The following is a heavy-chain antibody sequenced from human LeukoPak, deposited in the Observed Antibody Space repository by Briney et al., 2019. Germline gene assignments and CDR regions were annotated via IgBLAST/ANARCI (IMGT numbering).Heavy chain of an antibody. CDR2: IYHSGST. J-gene: IGHJ3*02. V-gene: IGHV4-38-2*02. Sequence: PSETLSLTCTVSGYSISSGYYWGWIRQPPGKGLEWIGSIYHSGSTYYNPSLKSRVAISVDTSKNQFSLKLSSVTAADTAVYYCAREGASGSYSDDAFDIWGQGTMVTVSS. CDR3: AREGASGSYSDDAFDI. D-gene: IGHD1-26*01. CDR1: GYSISSGYY.